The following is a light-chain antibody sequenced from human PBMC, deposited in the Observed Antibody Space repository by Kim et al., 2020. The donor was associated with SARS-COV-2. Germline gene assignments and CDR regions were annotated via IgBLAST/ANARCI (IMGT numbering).Light chain of an antibody. V-gene: IGKV3-15*01. CDR2: GAS. CDR1: QSVSNN. CDR3: HQYNDWPPGDT. J-gene: IGKJ2*01. Sequence: QGERATPACRASQSVSNNLAWYQHRPGQPTRLLIYGASTRATGVPDRFSGSGSGTDFTLTVSSLQSEDFAIYYCHQYNDWPPGDTFGQGTKLEI.